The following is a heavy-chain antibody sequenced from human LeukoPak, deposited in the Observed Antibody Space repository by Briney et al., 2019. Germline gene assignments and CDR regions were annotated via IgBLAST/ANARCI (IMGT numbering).Heavy chain of an antibody. J-gene: IGHJ4*02. Sequence: SVKVSCKASGGTFSSYAISWVRQAPGQGLEWMGGIIPIFGTANYAQKFQGRVTITADESTSTAYMELSSRRSEDPAVYYCARDSSSRSSSFDYWGQGTLVTVSS. CDR3: ARDSSSRSSSFDY. CDR2: IIPIFGTA. CDR1: GGTFSSYA. D-gene: IGHD6-6*01. V-gene: IGHV1-69*13.